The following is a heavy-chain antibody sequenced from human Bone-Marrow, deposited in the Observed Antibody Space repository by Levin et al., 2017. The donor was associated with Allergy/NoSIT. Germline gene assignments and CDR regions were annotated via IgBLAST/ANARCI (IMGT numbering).Heavy chain of an antibody. CDR2: IWSDGLQK. J-gene: IGHJ3*02. D-gene: IGHD3-10*01. V-gene: IGHV3-33*01. CDR3: TRGGEAAGAFDI. CDR1: GYTFSDYA. Sequence: GESLKISCAASGYTFSDYAMHWVRQAPGKGLEWVAVIWSDGLQKYYLESVKGRFTISRDTSKSELFLEVNSLRDEDTAVYFCTRGGEAAGAFDIWGQGAAVTGSS.